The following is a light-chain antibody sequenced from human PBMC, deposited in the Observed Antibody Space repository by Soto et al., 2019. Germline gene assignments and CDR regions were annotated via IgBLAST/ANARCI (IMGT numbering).Light chain of an antibody. Sequence: EIVMTQSPATLSVSPGGRATLSCRASQSISDTLAWYQQKPGQAPRLLIYGASTRAPGFPARFSGSGSGTDFTLTINSLQSEDSAVYYCQQHNQWPITFGQGTRLEIK. V-gene: IGKV3-15*01. CDR2: GAS. CDR3: QQHNQWPIT. CDR1: QSISDT. J-gene: IGKJ5*01.